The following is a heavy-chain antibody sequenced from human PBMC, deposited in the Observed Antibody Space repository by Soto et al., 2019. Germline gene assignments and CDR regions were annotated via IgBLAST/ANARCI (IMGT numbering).Heavy chain of an antibody. CDR2: IYHSGST. CDR3: ARDLTYYDSSGYYSPYFDY. J-gene: IGHJ4*01. V-gene: IGHV4-4*02. D-gene: IGHD3-22*01. Sequence: PSETLSLTCAVSGGSISSSNWWSWVRQPPGKGLEWIGEIYHSGSTNYNPSLKSRVTISVDKSKNQFSLKLSSVTAADTAVYYCARDLTYYDSSGYYSPYFDYWGQGTLVTVS. CDR1: GGSISSSNW.